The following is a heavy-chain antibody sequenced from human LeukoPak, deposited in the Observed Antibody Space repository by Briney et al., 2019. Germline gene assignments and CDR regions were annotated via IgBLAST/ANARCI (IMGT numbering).Heavy chain of an antibody. D-gene: IGHD1-26*01. J-gene: IGHJ4*02. CDR1: GGTFSSYA. CDR3: ARDRSYGR. V-gene: IGHV1-69*04. CDR2: IIPILGIA. Sequence: ASVKVSCKASGGTFSSYAISWVRQAPGQGLEWMGRIIPILGIANYAQKLQGRVTMTTDTSTSTAYMELRSLRSDDTAVYYCARDRSYGRWGQGTLVTVSS.